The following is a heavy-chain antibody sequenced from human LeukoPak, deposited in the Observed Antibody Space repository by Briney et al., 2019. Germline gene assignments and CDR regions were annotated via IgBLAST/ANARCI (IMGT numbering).Heavy chain of an antibody. Sequence: GGSLRLSCAASGFTFSSDWMNWVRQAPGKGLEWVSFISSSGSYIYYADSVKGRFTISRDNAKNSLYLQMNSLRAEDTAVYYCARAISEESVWGQGTLVTVSS. V-gene: IGHV3-21*01. J-gene: IGHJ4*02. CDR3: ARAISEESV. D-gene: IGHD3-10*01. CDR2: ISSSGSYI. CDR1: GFTFSSDW.